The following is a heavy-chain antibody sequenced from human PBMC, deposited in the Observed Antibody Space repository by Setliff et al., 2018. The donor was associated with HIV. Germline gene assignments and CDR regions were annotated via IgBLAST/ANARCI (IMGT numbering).Heavy chain of an antibody. CDR3: AKVTYYYDSSGPDPLDAFDI. CDR2: INPNNGGT. D-gene: IGHD3-22*01. Sequence: ASVKVSCKASKYTFTDYYMHWVRQAPGQGLEWMGWINPNNGGTNYAQKFQGRVTMTRDTSISTAYMELSRLRSEDTAVYYCAKVTYYYDSSGPDPLDAFDIWGQGTMVTVSS. J-gene: IGHJ3*02. V-gene: IGHV1-2*02. CDR1: KYTFTDYY.